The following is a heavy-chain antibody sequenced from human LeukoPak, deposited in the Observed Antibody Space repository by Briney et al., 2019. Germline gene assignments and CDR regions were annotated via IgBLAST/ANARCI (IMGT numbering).Heavy chain of an antibody. CDR3: ARDGTGGYSFDY. CDR1: GGSISSSNW. D-gene: IGHD3-22*01. Sequence: PSETLSLTCAVSGGSISSSNWWSWVRQPPGKGLEWIGRIFHTGTTDYKTSLKGRVTISVDKSKNQFSLKLTSVTAADTAVYYCARDGTGGYSFDYWGQGTLVTVSS. V-gene: IGHV4-4*02. CDR2: IFHTGTT. J-gene: IGHJ4*02.